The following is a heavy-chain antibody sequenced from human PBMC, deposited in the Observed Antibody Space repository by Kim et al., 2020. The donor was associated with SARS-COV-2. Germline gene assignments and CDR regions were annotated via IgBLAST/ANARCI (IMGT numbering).Heavy chain of an antibody. CDR2: ISGSGGRT. CDR1: GFTFSRYA. D-gene: IGHD4-17*01. J-gene: IGHJ4*02. Sequence: GGSLRLSCVASGFTFSRYAMTWVRQAPGKGLEWVSAISGSGGRTYYADSVKGRFTISRDNSKNTLYVQMNSLRAEDTAVYYCAKDSGNDYGDHLDYWGQGTLVTVSS. CDR3: AKDSGNDYGDHLDY. V-gene: IGHV3-23*01.